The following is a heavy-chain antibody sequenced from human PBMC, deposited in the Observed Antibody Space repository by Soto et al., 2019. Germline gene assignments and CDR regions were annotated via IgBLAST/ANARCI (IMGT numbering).Heavy chain of an antibody. CDR1: GYTFTSYG. J-gene: IGHJ3*02. V-gene: IGHV1-18*01. D-gene: IGHD2-21*02. CDR3: ARVRNIVVVTADAFAI. Sequence: ASVKVSCKASGYTFTSYGISWVRQAPGQGLEWMGWISAYNGKTNYAQNLQGRVTMTTETSTRTAYMELRSLRSDDTAVYYCARVRNIVVVTADAFAIWGQGTMVTVSS. CDR2: ISAYNGKT.